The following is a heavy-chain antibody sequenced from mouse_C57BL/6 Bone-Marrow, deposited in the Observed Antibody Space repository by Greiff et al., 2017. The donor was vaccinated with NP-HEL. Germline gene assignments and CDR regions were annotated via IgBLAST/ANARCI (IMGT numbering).Heavy chain of an antibody. CDR2: RRNKANDYTT. CDR1: GFTFSDFY. V-gene: IGHV7-1*01. CDR3: ARDAGAMDY. J-gene: IGHJ4*01. Sequence: EVKVVESGGGLVQSGRSLRLSCATSGFTFSDFYMEWVRQAPGKGLEWIAARRNKANDYTTEYSASVKGRFIVSRDTSQSILYLQMNALRAEDTAIYYCARDAGAMDYWGQGTSVTVSS.